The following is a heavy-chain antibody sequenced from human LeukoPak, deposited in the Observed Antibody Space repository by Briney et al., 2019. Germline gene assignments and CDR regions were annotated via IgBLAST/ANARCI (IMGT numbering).Heavy chain of an antibody. J-gene: IGHJ4*02. Sequence: GGSLRLSCAASGFASSTYAMTWVRQAPGKGLESVSLISATGSTTYYAESVRGRFTISRDNSKNTLYLQMNSLRAEDTAVYYCAKWGDYYDSSGYYYARTLSDYWGQGTLVTVSS. D-gene: IGHD3-22*01. V-gene: IGHV3-23*01. CDR3: AKWGDYYDSSGYYYARTLSDY. CDR1: GFASSTYA. CDR2: ISATGSTT.